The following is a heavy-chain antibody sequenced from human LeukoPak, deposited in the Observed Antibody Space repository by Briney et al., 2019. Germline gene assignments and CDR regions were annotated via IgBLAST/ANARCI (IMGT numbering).Heavy chain of an antibody. D-gene: IGHD3-10*01. CDR2: IRYDGSNK. V-gene: IGHV3-30*02. CDR1: GFTFSSYG. Sequence: GGSLRLSCAASGFTFSSYGMHWVRQAPGKGLEWVAFIRYDGSNKYYADSVKGRFTISRDNSKNTLYLQMNSLRAGDTAVYYCARGGLLWFGDPFDYWGQGTLVTVSS. J-gene: IGHJ4*02. CDR3: ARGGLLWFGDPFDY.